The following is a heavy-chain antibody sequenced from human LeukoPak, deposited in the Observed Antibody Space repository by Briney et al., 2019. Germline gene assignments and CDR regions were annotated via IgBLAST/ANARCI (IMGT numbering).Heavy chain of an antibody. D-gene: IGHD4-11*01. Sequence: ASVKVSCKASGGSFRRSAIGWVRQTPGQGLEWMGGIIPMFGTPNYAQKFRGRVSMTTEESTSTAYMELSSLTSEDTAVYYCTKTSQSPVTPGAFDIWGQGTMVTVSS. CDR2: IIPMFGTP. CDR1: GGSFRRSA. J-gene: IGHJ3*02. CDR3: TKTSQSPVTPGAFDI. V-gene: IGHV1-69*05.